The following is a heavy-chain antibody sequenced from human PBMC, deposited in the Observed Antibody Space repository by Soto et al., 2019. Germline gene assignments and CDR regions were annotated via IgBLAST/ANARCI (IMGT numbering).Heavy chain of an antibody. J-gene: IGHJ6*02. CDR2: IKSKTDGGTT. Sequence: GGSLRLSCAASGFTFSNAWMNWVRQAPGKGLEWVGRIKSKTDGGTTDYAAPVKGRFTISRDDSKNTLYLQMNSLKNEDTAVYYCTTYLAQGPFLEWFDITPRDYYGMDVWGQGTTVTVSS. D-gene: IGHD3-3*02. V-gene: IGHV3-15*07. CDR1: GFTFSNAW. CDR3: TTYLAQGPFLEWFDITPRDYYGMDV.